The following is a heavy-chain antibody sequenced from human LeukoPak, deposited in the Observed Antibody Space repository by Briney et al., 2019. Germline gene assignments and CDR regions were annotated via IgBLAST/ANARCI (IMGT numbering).Heavy chain of an antibody. CDR3: ARDSSGYLDY. Sequence: SYWMSWIRQHPGKGLEWIGYMYYSGSTYYNPSLKSRVTISVDTSKNQFSLKLSSVTAADTAVYYCARDSSGYLDYWGQGTLVTVSS. CDR1: SYW. V-gene: IGHV4-31*02. D-gene: IGHD3-22*01. J-gene: IGHJ4*02. CDR2: MYYSGST.